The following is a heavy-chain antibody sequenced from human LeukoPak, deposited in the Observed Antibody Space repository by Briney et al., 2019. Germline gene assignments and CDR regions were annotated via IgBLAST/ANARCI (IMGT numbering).Heavy chain of an antibody. CDR1: RFTFSSYG. D-gene: IGHD3-10*01. CDR3: AKDTHSYGSGGYYFDY. CDR2: IRYDGSNK. Sequence: PGGSLRLSCAESRFTFSSYGMHWVRQAPGKGLEWVAFIRYDGSNKYYADSVKGRFTISRDNSKNTLYLQMNSLRAEDTAVYHCAKDTHSYGSGGYYFDYWGQGTLVTVSS. J-gene: IGHJ4*02. V-gene: IGHV3-30*02.